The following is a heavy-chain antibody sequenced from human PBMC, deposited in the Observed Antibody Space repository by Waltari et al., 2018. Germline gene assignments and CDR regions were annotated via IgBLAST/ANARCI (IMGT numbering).Heavy chain of an antibody. CDR2: INHSGST. CDR3: ARGHLAIAASTENFDY. CDR1: GGSFSGYY. V-gene: IGHV4-34*01. Sequence: QVQLQQWGAGLLKPSETLSLTCAVYGGSFSGYYWSWIRQPPGKGLEWIGEINHSGSTNYNPSLKSRVTISVDTSKNQFSLKRSSVTAADTAVYYCARGHLAIAASTENFDYWGQGTLVTVSS. J-gene: IGHJ4*02. D-gene: IGHD6-13*01.